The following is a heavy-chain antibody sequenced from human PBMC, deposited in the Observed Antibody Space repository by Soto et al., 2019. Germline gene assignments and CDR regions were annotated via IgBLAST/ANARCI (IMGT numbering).Heavy chain of an antibody. D-gene: IGHD2-15*01. CDR3: AREENCSGGTCYSEYFHR. Sequence: ASVKVSCKASGYLFTAYSMHRVRLAPGQGLEWMGVVNPSGGSTKYAQNFQGRVTMTRDTSTTTIYMKLSSLRSDDTAIYYCAREENCSGGTCYSEYFHRWGQGTLVTVSS. CDR2: VNPSGGST. J-gene: IGHJ1*01. CDR1: GYLFTAYS. V-gene: IGHV1-46*01.